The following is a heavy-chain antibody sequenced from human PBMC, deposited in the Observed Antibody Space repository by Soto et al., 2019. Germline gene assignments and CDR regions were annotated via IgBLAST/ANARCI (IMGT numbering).Heavy chain of an antibody. D-gene: IGHD3-3*01. CDR3: ARTRKFDFWRKGLDV. Sequence: VAWKSSGDTFTSSDSTWPRQAQGQGLEWMGWMDPNSGVSGYAQRFQGRVTMTRNTSITTAHMELSSLTSEDTAVYYCARTRKFDFWRKGLDVWGQGTKVTVS. J-gene: IGHJ6*02. CDR2: MDPNSGVS. CDR1: GDTFTSSD. V-gene: IGHV1-8*02.